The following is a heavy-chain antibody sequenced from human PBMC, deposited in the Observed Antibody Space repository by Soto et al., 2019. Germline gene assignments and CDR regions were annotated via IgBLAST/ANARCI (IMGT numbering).Heavy chain of an antibody. V-gene: IGHV3-9*01. Sequence: EVQLVESGGGLVQPGRSLRVSCAASGFTFDEYAMHWVRRVPGKGLEWVSSISWNGNSIGDAGSVKGRFTISRDNANNSLYLQMNSLRPEDTALYFCAKAGPDAFCGVGRSSFDSWGQGTLVSVSS. CDR3: AKAGPDAFCGVGRSSFDS. D-gene: IGHD2-15*01. CDR2: ISWNGNSI. J-gene: IGHJ4*02. CDR1: GFTFDEYA.